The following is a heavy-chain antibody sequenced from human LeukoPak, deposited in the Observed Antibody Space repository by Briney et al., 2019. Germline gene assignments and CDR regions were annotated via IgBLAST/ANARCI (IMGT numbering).Heavy chain of an antibody. V-gene: IGHV3-23*01. D-gene: IGHD2-2*01. CDR3: AKTSSASSYGSLDF. CDR1: GFTFSRYA. J-gene: IGHJ4*02. CDR2: FSGSDDRT. Sequence: PGGSLRPSCAASGFTFSRYAMTWVRQAPGKGLEWVSSFSGSDDRTFYADSVQGRFTISRDNSKSTLYLQMNSLRAEDTAVYYCAKTSSASSYGSLDFWGQGTLVTVSS.